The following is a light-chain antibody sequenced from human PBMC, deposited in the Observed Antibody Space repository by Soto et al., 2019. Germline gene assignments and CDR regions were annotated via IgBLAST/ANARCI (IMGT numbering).Light chain of an antibody. Sequence: DIQMTQSPSSLSASVGDRVTITCRASQGTINYLAWYQQKPGKVPKLLIYAASTLQSGVPSRFSGSRSGTDFTLTISRLQPEDVATYYCQKYNSAPWTFGQGTKVEIK. CDR2: AAS. V-gene: IGKV1-27*01. J-gene: IGKJ1*01. CDR1: QGTINY. CDR3: QKYNSAPWT.